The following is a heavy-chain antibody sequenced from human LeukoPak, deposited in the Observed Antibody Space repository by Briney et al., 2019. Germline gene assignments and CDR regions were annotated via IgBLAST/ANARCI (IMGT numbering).Heavy chain of an antibody. CDR1: GFTFSSYT. D-gene: IGHD6-13*01. CDR3: ARDAKTQDSSQPDY. V-gene: IGHV3-21*01. Sequence: PGGSLRLSCAASGFTFSSYTINWVPQTPGRGLEWVSSISGDGTYIYYADSVKGRFTISRDNAKNSLYLQMNNLRVEDTAVYYCARDAKTQDSSQPDYWGQGTLVTVSS. J-gene: IGHJ4*02. CDR2: ISGDGTYI.